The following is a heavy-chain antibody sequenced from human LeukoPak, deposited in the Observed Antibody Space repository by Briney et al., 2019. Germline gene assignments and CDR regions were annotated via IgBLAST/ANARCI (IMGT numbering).Heavy chain of an antibody. D-gene: IGHD2-15*01. CDR2: IYQDGSEK. V-gene: IGHV3-7*01. CDR3: ARDLVVVVAATSFNWFDP. J-gene: IGHJ5*02. CDR1: GFTFSSYW. Sequence: GGSLRVSCAACGFTFSSYWMSWVRPAPGKGVAWVAHIYQDGSEKYYVDSVKGRFTISRDNAKNSLYLQMNSLRAEDTAVYYCARDLVVVVAATSFNWFDPWGQGTLVTVSS.